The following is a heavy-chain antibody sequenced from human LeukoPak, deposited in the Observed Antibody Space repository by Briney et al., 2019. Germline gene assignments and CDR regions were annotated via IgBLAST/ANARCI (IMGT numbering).Heavy chain of an antibody. CDR2: INTNTGNP. CDR1: GYTFTSYA. J-gene: IGHJ4*02. CDR3: ARGPNYYDSSGFHYRD. Sequence: ASVKVSCKASGYTFTSYAMNWLRQAPGQGLEWMGWINTNTGNPTYAQGFTGRFVFSLDTSVSTAYLQISSLKAEDTAVYYCARGPNYYDSSGFHYRDWGQGTLVTVSS. D-gene: IGHD3-22*01. V-gene: IGHV7-4-1*02.